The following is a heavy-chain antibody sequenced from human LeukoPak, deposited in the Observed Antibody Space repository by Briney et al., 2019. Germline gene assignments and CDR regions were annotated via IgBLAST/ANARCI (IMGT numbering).Heavy chain of an antibody. J-gene: IGHJ4*02. CDR2: ISSSSSSYI. Sequence: NPGGSLRLSCAASGFTFSSYSMNWVRQAPGKGLEWVSSISSSSSSYIYYADSVKGRFTISRDNAKNSLYLQMNSLRAEDTAVYYCARGTYYDYVWGSSLGDYWGQGTLVTVSS. D-gene: IGHD3-16*01. CDR3: ARGTYYDYVWGSSLGDY. CDR1: GFTFSSYS. V-gene: IGHV3-21*01.